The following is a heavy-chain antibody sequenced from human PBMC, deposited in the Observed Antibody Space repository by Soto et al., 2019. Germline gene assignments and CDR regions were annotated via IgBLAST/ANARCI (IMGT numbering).Heavy chain of an antibody. V-gene: IGHV3-30-3*01. J-gene: IGHJ4*02. CDR1: GFTFSSYA. D-gene: IGHD1-1*01. CDR2: ISYDGSNK. CDR3: ARDRYLSETAYFDY. Sequence: PGGSLRLSCAASGFTFSSYAMHWVRQAPGKGLEWVAVISYDGSNKYYADSVKGRFTISRDNSKNTLYLQMNSLRAEDTAVYYCARDRYLSETAYFDYWGQGTLVTVSS.